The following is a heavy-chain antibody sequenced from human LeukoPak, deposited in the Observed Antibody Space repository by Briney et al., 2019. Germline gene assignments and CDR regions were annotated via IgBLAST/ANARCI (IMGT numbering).Heavy chain of an antibody. V-gene: IGHV4-4*07. CDR3: AGGYCSGANCYTAPDY. CDR1: GGSITGYY. CDR2: MDPKGTT. J-gene: IGHJ4*02. D-gene: IGHD2-15*01. Sequence: SETLSLTCTVSGGSITGYYWNWIRQPAGKGLEWIGRMDPKGTTSYNPSLKSRVTMSVDTSKNQFSLKLKSVTAADTAMYYCAGGYCSGANCYTAPDYWGQGTLVTVSS.